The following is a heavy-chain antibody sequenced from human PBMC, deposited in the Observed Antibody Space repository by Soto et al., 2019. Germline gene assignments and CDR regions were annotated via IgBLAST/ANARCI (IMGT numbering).Heavy chain of an antibody. J-gene: IGHJ4*02. D-gene: IGHD3-10*01. CDR2: ISAYNGNT. CDR3: ATHLLMVRGVIITWGFDY. CDR1: GYTFTSYG. V-gene: IGHV1-18*01. Sequence: GASVKVSCKASGYTFTSYGISWVRQAPGQGLEWMGWISAYNGNTIYAQKFQGRVTMTEDTSTDTAYMELSSLRSEDTAVYYCATHLLMVRGVIITWGFDYWGQGTLVTVSS.